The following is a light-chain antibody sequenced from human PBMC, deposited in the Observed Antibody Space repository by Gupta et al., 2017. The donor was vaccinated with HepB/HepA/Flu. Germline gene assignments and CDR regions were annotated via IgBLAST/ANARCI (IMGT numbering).Light chain of an antibody. CDR2: DAS. J-gene: IGKJ3*01. V-gene: IGKV3-11*01. CDR3: HHSSRFLT. CDR1: QGVSSY. Sequence: EIVLTQSPATPSLSPGERATPSCRASQGVSSYADLYQQNPGKARRLIIYDASNSASSTAGRFSGRGCANDFTLTSSSLEDEDVAVYYEHHSSRFLTFGPGTKLEIK.